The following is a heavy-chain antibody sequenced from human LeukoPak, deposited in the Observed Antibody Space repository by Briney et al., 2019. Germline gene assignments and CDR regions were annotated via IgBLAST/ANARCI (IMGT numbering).Heavy chain of an antibody. CDR2: IHYSGST. CDR3: AKSGLFYDFWSGQPD. D-gene: IGHD3-3*01. Sequence: SETLSLTCSVSGGSVRSYYWSWIRQPPGKGLEWIGYIHYSGSTNYNPSLKSRAIISIDTSKDEFSLKLSSVTAADTAVYYCAKSGLFYDFWSGQPDWGQGVLVTVSS. J-gene: IGHJ4*02. CDR1: GGSVRSYY. V-gene: IGHV4-59*08.